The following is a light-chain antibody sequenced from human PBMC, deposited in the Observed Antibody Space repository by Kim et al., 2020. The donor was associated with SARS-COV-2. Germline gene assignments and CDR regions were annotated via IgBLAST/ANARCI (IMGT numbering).Light chain of an antibody. CDR1: SGNIADNY. CDR3: QSYDISNVI. Sequence: GHPVPISCTRTSGNIADNYVQWYQQRPGSAPTIVIYEDSEGPSGVPDRFSGSIDTSSSSASLTISGLKTEDEADYYCQSYDISNVIFGGGTQLTVL. J-gene: IGLJ2*01. V-gene: IGLV6-57*03. CDR2: EDS.